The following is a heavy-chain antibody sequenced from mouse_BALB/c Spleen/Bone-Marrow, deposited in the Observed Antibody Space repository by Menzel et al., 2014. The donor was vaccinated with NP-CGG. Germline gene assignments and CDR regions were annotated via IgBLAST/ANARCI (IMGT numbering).Heavy chain of an antibody. CDR2: ISSVGSYT. Sequence: EVKLVESGGGLVKPGGSLKLSCAASGFTFSSYTMSWVRQTPEKRLEWVATISSVGSYTYYPDSVKGRFTISRDNAKNTLYLQMSSRKSEDTAMYYCTRDGKGNYDYAMDYWGRGTSVTVSS. CDR1: GFTFSSYT. V-gene: IGHV5-6-4*01. D-gene: IGHD2-1*01. J-gene: IGHJ4*01. CDR3: TRDGKGNYDYAMDY.